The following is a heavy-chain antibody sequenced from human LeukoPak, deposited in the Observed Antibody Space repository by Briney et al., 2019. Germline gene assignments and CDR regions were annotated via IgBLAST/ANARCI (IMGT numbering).Heavy chain of an antibody. Sequence: PGGSLRLSCAASGFTFSSYSMNWVRQAPGKGLEWVSSISSSSSYIYYADSVKGRFTISRDNAKNSLYLQMNSLRAEDTAVYYCARSGYSNSIIYYYYMDVWGKGTTVTVSS. CDR3: ARSGYSNSIIYYYYMDV. V-gene: IGHV3-21*01. CDR1: GFTFSSYS. J-gene: IGHJ6*03. CDR2: ISSSSSYI. D-gene: IGHD4-11*01.